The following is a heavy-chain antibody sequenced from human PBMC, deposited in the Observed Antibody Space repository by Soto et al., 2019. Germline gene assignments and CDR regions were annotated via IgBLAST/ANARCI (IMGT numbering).Heavy chain of an antibody. J-gene: IGHJ5*02. CDR2: MSGSGGRT. CDR1: GFTFSSYV. CDR3: AKGRLAALFDP. V-gene: IGHV3-23*01. Sequence: EVQLLESGGGLVQPGGSLRLSCAASGFTFSSYVMSWVRQAPGKGLEWVSGMSGSGGRTYYADSVKGRFTISRDNSKNTLYLQMNSLRAEDTAVYYCAKGRLAALFDPWGQGTLDTVSS.